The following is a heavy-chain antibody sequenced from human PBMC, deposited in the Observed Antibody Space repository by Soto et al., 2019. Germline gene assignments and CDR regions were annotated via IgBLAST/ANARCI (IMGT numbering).Heavy chain of an antibody. CDR3: AKVMIAAAGSVDAFDI. V-gene: IGHV3-23*01. CDR1: GFTFSSYA. D-gene: IGHD6-13*01. CDR2: ISGSGGST. J-gene: IGHJ3*02. Sequence: EVQLLESGGGLVQPGGSLRLSCAASGFTFSSYAMSWVRQAPGKELEWVSGISGSGGSTYYAASVKGRFTISRDKSNNTLDLQKNSLRTEDKAVDYCAKVMIAAAGSVDAFDIWGQGTMVTVSS.